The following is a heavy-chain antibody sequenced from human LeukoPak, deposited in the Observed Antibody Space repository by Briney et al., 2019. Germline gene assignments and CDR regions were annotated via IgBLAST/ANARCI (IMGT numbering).Heavy chain of an antibody. CDR1: GFTFSSYG. Sequence: PGRSLRLSCAASGFTFSSYGMHWVRQAPGKGLEWVAVIWYDGSNKYYADSVKGRFTISRDNSKNTLYLQMNSLRAEDTAVYYCARDSRNYYYYGMDVWGKGTTVTVSS. V-gene: IGHV3-33*01. CDR3: ARDSRNYYYYGMDV. D-gene: IGHD2/OR15-2a*01. CDR2: IWYDGSNK. J-gene: IGHJ6*04.